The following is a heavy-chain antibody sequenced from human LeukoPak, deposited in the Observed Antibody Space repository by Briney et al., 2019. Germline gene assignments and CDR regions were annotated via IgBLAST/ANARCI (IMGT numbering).Heavy chain of an antibody. CDR3: ARDISGWLDY. V-gene: IGHV3-21*01. Sequence: GGSLRLSCAASGFTFSSYSMNWVRQAPGKGLEWVSSISSSSSYIYYADLMKGRFTISRDNAKNSLYLQMNSLRAEDTAVYYCARDISGWLDYWGQGTLVTVSS. J-gene: IGHJ4*02. CDR1: GFTFSSYS. D-gene: IGHD6-19*01. CDR2: ISSSSSYI.